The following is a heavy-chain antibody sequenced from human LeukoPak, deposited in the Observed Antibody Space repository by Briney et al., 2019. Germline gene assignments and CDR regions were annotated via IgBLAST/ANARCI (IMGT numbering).Heavy chain of an antibody. CDR3: ARHGPGIVGASRAFDI. D-gene: IGHD1-26*01. CDR1: GFTFRSYD. Sequence: GGSLRLSCAASGFTFRSYDMHWVRQAPGKGLQWVAVISYDGSNKYHTDSVKGRFTISRDNSKNTLYLQMNSLRAEDTAVYYCARHGPGIVGASRAFDIWGQGTMVTVSS. V-gene: IGHV3-30*03. J-gene: IGHJ3*02. CDR2: ISYDGSNK.